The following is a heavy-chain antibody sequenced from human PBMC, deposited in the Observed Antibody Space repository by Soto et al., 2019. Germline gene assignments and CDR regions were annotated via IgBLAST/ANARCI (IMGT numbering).Heavy chain of an antibody. D-gene: IGHD3-9*01. CDR2: ISDSGGRT. Sequence: VGSLRLSCAASGLTFSSSAMNWVRQAPGKGLEWVSIISDSGGRTYYADSVKGRFTISRDNSKNTLYLQMNSLRAEDTAVYYCASTLPHKLRYFDWLPDYWGQGTLVTVSS. J-gene: IGHJ4*02. V-gene: IGHV3-23*01. CDR1: GLTFSSSA. CDR3: ASTLPHKLRYFDWLPDY.